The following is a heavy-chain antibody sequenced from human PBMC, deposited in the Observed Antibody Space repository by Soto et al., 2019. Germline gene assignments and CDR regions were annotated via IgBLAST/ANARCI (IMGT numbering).Heavy chain of an antibody. J-gene: IGHJ4*02. D-gene: IGHD2-21*02. CDR3: ARDRVTPFTSSRVFDS. Sequence: QVQLVQSGAEVKKPGASVKVSCKASGYSFADYYIHWVRQAPGQGLEWMGWVNPNSGGTNFAQKFRGRVTMTRDTSINTAYMELSRLRFDDAAVYFCARDRVTPFTSSRVFDSWGQGTPVSVSS. CDR1: GYSFADYY. CDR2: VNPNSGGT. V-gene: IGHV1-2*02.